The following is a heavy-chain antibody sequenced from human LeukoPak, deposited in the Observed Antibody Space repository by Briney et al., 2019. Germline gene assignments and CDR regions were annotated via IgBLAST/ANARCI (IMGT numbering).Heavy chain of an antibody. CDR3: AKEGFYGEHEWFDP. D-gene: IGHD4-17*01. CDR2: ISYDGSNK. J-gene: IGHJ5*02. Sequence: PGGSLRLSCAASGFTFSSYGMHWVRQAPGKGLEWVAVISYDGSNKYYADSVKGRFTISRDNSKNTLYLQMNSLRAEDTAVYYCAKEGFYGEHEWFDPWGQGTLVTVSS. V-gene: IGHV3-30*18. CDR1: GFTFSSYG.